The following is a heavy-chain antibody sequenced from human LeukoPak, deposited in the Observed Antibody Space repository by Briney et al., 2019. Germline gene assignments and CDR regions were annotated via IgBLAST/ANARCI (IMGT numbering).Heavy chain of an antibody. D-gene: IGHD3-3*01. Sequence: SQTLSLTCAISGDSVSSNSAAWNWIRQSPSRGLEWLGRTYYRSKWYNDYAVSVKSRITINPDTSKNQFSLLLNSVTPEDPAVCYCASSSFPWSPPYYGLPLTPWGQGTLVTVSS. V-gene: IGHV6-1*01. J-gene: IGHJ5*02. CDR1: GDSVSSNSAA. CDR3: ASSSFPWSPPYYGLPLTP. CDR2: TYYRSKWYN.